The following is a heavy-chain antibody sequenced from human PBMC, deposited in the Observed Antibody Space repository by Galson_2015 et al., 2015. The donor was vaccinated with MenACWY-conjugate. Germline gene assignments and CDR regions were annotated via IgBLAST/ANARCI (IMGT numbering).Heavy chain of an antibody. Sequence: QSGAEVKKPGDSLTISCKASGYSFSDYWIGWVRQMPGEGLEWMGIIYPADSDTRYGPSFQGQVTISADKSIRAAYLQWSSLKASDTAMYFCATTTMVGNFDYWGQGTLVTVSS. CDR3: ATTTMVGNFDY. V-gene: IGHV5-51*03. CDR2: IYPADSDT. J-gene: IGHJ4*02. CDR1: GYSFSDYW. D-gene: IGHD3-10*01.